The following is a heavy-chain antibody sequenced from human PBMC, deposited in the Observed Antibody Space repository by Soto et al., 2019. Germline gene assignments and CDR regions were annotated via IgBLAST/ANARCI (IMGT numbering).Heavy chain of an antibody. CDR3: ARDPKTSGGQHWAFHYFDS. J-gene: IGHJ4*02. CDR2: ISYDGTNK. Sequence: QVQLVESGGGVVQPGRSLRLSCAASGFSFSISPMHWVRQAPGKGPEWVALISYDGTNKFYADSVKGRFTISRDNSKSTLYLQVDSLRPEDAAVYYCARDPKTSGGQHWAFHYFDSWGQGTLVTVSS. V-gene: IGHV3-30-3*01. D-gene: IGHD7-27*01. CDR1: GFSFSISP.